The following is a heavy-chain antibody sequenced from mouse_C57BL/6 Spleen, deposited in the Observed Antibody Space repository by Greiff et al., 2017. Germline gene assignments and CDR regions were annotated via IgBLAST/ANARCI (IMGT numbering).Heavy chain of an antibody. Sequence: VQLQQSGAELVRPGASVKLSCTASGFNIKDYYMHWVKQRPEQGLEWIGRIDPEDGDTEYAPKFQGKATMTADTSSNTAYLQLSSLTSEDTAVYYGTTYYYGSSYYFDYWGQGTTLTVSS. CDR3: TTYYYGSSYYFDY. CDR1: GFNIKDYY. J-gene: IGHJ2*01. V-gene: IGHV14-1*01. CDR2: IDPEDGDT. D-gene: IGHD1-1*01.